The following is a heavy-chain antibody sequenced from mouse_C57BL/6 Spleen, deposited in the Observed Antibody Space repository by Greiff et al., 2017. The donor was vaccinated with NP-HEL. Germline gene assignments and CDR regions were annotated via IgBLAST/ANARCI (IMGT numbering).Heavy chain of an antibody. D-gene: IGHD2-3*01. CDR1: GFNIKDYY. V-gene: IGHV14-2*01. CDR2: IGPADGVT. CDR3: ARVGYSSWFAY. J-gene: IGHJ3*01. Sequence: EVQLQQSGAELVKPGASVKLSCTASGFNIKDYYMHWVQQRTEQGLEWIGRIGPADGVTNYAPKFPGRATITADTSSNQAYLQLSIHTSEDTAVYYCARVGYSSWFAYWGQGTLVTVSA.